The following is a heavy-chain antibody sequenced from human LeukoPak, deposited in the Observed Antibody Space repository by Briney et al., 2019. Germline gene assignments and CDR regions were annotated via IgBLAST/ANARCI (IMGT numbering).Heavy chain of an antibody. CDR2: VSYTGST. J-gene: IGHJ4*02. CDR1: GASVSDNGFF. V-gene: IGHV4-39*01. CDR3: ARRGTYWNALGC. D-gene: IGHD1-1*01. Sequence: SETLSLTCTVSGASVSDNGFFWGWIRQPPGKGLEWIGSVSYTGSTHYDPSLKSRVTMSIDTSKNQFSLNLTPVTAADTAVYYCARRGTYWNALGCWGQGALVTVSS.